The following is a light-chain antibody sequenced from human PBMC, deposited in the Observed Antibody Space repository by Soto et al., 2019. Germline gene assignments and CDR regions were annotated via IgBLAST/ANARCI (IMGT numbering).Light chain of an antibody. CDR2: DAS. CDR1: QTISNW. Sequence: DIHMTQSPSTLSASVGDRVTITCRASQTISNWLAWYQQKPGKAPKLLISDASNLQSGVPSRFSGSGSGTDFTLTISILQPDDFATYYCQQYKSFPLTFARGTKVEIK. V-gene: IGKV1-5*01. CDR3: QQYKSFPLT. J-gene: IGKJ4*02.